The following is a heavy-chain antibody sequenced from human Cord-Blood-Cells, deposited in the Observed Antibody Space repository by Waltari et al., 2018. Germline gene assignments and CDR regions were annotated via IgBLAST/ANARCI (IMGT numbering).Heavy chain of an antibody. CDR3: AREGYSGSYYWFDP. D-gene: IGHD1-26*01. CDR2: IYTSGST. J-gene: IGHJ5*02. CDR1: GGSISSYY. Sequence: QVQLQESGPGLVKPSETLSLTCTVPGGSISSYYWSWIRQPAGKGLEWIGRIYTSGSTNYNPSLKSRVTMSVDTSKNQFSLKLSSVTAADTAVYYCAREGYSGSYYWFDPWGQGTLVTVSS. V-gene: IGHV4-4*07.